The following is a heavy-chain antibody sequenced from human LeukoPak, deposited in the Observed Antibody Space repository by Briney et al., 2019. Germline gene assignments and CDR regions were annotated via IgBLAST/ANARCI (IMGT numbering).Heavy chain of an antibody. CDR3: ARDKGGYFDY. V-gene: IGHV3-7*01. Sequence: GGSLRLSCAASGFTFSSYWISWVRQAPEKGLEWVANIKQDGSEKYYVDSVKGRFTISRDNAKNSLYLQMNSLRAEDTAVYYCARDKGGYFDYWGQGTLVTVSS. CDR1: GFTFSSYW. J-gene: IGHJ4*02. CDR2: IKQDGSEK.